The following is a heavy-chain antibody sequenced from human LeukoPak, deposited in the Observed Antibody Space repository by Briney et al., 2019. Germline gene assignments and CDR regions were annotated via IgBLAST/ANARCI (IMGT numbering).Heavy chain of an antibody. CDR1: GYTFTGYY. V-gene: IGHV1-2*04. D-gene: IGHD3-10*01. J-gene: IGHJ4*02. Sequence: ASVKVSCKASGYTFTGYYMHWVRQAPGQGLEWMGWINLNSGGTNYAQRFQGWVTMTRDTFISTAYMELSRLRSDDTAVYYCARGARITMVRGVIPLHYWGQGTLVTVSS. CDR2: INLNSGGT. CDR3: ARGARITMVRGVIPLHY.